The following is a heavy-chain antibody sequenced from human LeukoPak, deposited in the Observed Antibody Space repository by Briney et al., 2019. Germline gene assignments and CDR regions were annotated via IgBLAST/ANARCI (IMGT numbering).Heavy chain of an antibody. CDR3: ARATYGDYYFDY. J-gene: IGHJ4*02. V-gene: IGHV4-30-2*01. Sequence: SETLSLTCAVSGGSISSGGYSWSWIRQPPGQGLGWIGYIYHSGSTYYNPSLKSRVTISVDRSKNQFSLKLSSVTAADTAVYYCARATYGDYYFDYWGQGTLVTVSS. D-gene: IGHD4-17*01. CDR1: GGSISSGGYS. CDR2: IYHSGST.